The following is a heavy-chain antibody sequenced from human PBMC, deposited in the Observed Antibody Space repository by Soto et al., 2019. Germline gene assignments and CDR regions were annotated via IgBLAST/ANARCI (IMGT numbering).Heavy chain of an antibody. CDR3: ARGAGRPNRFDP. CDR2: INPATRNT. V-gene: IGHV1-3*01. Sequence: QVPLVQSGAEVKKPGASVKISCKTSGYTFTTFPIHLVRQAPGQSLQWMGWINPATRNTKYSQKFQGRVTFSMNTSASTAYMDMSSLTFEDTAIYHCARGAGRPNRFDPWGQGTLVTVSS. J-gene: IGHJ5*02. CDR1: GYTFTTFP. D-gene: IGHD6-19*01.